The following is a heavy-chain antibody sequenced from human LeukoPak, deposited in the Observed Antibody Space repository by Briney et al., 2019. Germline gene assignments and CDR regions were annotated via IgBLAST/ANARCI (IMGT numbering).Heavy chain of an antibody. Sequence: GRSLRLSCAASGFTFTSYGMHWVRQAPGKGLEWVAVIWYDGSNKYYADSVKGRFTISRDNSKNTLYLQMNSLRAEDTAVYYCARDPIAAVRFDYWGQGTLVTVSS. CDR1: GFTFTSYG. D-gene: IGHD6-13*01. V-gene: IGHV3-33*01. J-gene: IGHJ4*02. CDR3: ARDPIAAVRFDY. CDR2: IWYDGSNK.